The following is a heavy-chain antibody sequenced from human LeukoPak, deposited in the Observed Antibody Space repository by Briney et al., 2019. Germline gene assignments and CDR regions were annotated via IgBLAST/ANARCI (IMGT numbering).Heavy chain of an antibody. J-gene: IGHJ4*02. D-gene: IGHD3-16*02. Sequence: PGGSLRLSCAASGFTFSSYGMSWVRQAPGKGLEWVSGISGSGGSTYYADSVKGRFTISRDNSKNTLYLQMNSLKTEDTAVYYCTTDRAGIITFGGVIVSRWVYWGQGTLVTVSS. CDR2: ISGSGGST. CDR3: TTDRAGIITFGGVIVSRWVY. V-gene: IGHV3-23*01. CDR1: GFTFSSYG.